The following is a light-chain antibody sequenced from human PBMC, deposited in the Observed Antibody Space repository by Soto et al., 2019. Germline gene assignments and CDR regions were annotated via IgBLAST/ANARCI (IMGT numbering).Light chain of an antibody. J-gene: IGKJ1*01. V-gene: IGKV1-9*01. Sequence: IQLTQSPSSLSASVGDRVTITCRASQGINTFLAWYQQKAGKAHKLLIYAAYTLQSGVQSRFSGSGSGTDFTLTIRSLQSEDFATYYCKQLNSYPITFGQGTKVDIK. CDR1: QGINTF. CDR3: KQLNSYPIT. CDR2: AAY.